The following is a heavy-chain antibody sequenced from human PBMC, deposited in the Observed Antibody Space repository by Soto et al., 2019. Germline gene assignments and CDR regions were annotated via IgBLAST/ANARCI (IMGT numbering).Heavy chain of an antibody. V-gene: IGHV3-9*01. J-gene: IGHJ4*02. CDR2: ISWNRGKI. CDR1: GFTFVDYA. CDR3: ATGSCSNGVCFGYYFDY. Sequence: EVQLVESGGGLVQPGRSLRLSCAASGFTFVDYAVHWVRQAPGKGLEWVSSISWNRGKIAFADSVKGRFTISRDNVKNSLYLQMNSLRPEDTALYFCATGSCSNGVCFGYYFDYWGQGTLVTVSS. D-gene: IGHD2-8*01.